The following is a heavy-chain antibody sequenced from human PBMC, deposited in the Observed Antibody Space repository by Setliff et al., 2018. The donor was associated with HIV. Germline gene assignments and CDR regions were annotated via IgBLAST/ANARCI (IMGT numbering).Heavy chain of an antibody. V-gene: IGHV4-59*01. CDR3: ARFCSGGSCPDY. CDR2: IYASGST. J-gene: IGHJ4*02. D-gene: IGHD2-15*01. Sequence: SETLSLTCTVSGGSISSYYWSWIRQPPGKGLEWIGRIYASGSTNYNPSLKSRVTISVDTSKNQFSLKLSSVTAVDTAVYYCARFCSGGSCPDYWGQGTLVTVSS. CDR1: GGSISSYY.